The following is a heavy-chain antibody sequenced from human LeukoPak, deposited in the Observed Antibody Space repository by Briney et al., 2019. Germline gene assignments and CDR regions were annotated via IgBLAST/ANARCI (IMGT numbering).Heavy chain of an antibody. CDR2: INWNGDNT. J-gene: IGHJ6*03. CDR3: ARGPLDILWFGELLRYYYYYMDG. D-gene: IGHD3-10*01. V-gene: IGHV3-20*04. Sequence: PGGSLRLSCAASGFTFDDYAMSWVRQVPGKGLEWVSGINWNGDNTGYGDSVKGRFTISRDNAKNSLYLQMNSLRAEDTAVYYCARGPLDILWFGELLRYYYYYMDGWGKGTTVTISS. CDR1: GFTFDDYA.